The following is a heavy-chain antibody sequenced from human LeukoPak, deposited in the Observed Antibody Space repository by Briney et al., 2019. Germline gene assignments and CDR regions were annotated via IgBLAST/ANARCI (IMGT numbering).Heavy chain of an antibody. J-gene: IGHJ3*02. CDR3: ARSPESGGNVFDI. V-gene: IGHV3-72*01. CDR2: MRNKANSYTT. D-gene: IGHD3-16*01. CDR1: GFTFSHFW. Sequence: PGGSLRLSCAASGFTFSHFWMSWVRQAPGKGLEWVGRMRNKANSYTTENAASVKGRLTLSRDDSKRLVFLQLNSLKIEDTAVYYCARSPESGGNVFDIWGQGTMVTVSS.